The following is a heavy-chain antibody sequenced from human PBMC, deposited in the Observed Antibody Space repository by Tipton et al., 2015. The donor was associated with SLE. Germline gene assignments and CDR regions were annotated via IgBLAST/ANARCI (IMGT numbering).Heavy chain of an antibody. Sequence: TLSLTCAVYGGSFSGYYWSWIRQPPGKGLEWIGYIYYSGSTNYNPSLKSRVTISVDTSKNQFSLKLSSVTAADTAVYYCARGRGAFDIWGQGTMVTVSS. CDR3: ARGRGAFDI. CDR2: IYYSGST. J-gene: IGHJ3*02. CDR1: GGSFSGYY. V-gene: IGHV4-59*01.